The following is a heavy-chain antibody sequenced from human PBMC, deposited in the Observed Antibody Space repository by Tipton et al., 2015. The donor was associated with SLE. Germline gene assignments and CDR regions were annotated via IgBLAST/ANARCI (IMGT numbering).Heavy chain of an antibody. Sequence: TLPLTCAVYGGSFSGYYSSWIRQPPGKGLEWIGEINHSGRTNYNPSLKSRVTISVDTSKNQISPKLRSMTAADTAVYYCARVPFYYYYYMDVWGKGTTVTVSS. CDR1: GGSFSGYY. J-gene: IGHJ6*03. V-gene: IGHV4-34*01. CDR2: INHSGRT. CDR3: ARVPFYYYYYMDV.